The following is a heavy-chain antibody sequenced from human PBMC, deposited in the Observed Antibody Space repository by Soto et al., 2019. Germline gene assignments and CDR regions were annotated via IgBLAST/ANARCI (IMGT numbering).Heavy chain of an antibody. V-gene: IGHV4-39*01. CDR2: IYYSGST. J-gene: IGHJ4*02. CDR1: GGSISSSSYY. Sequence: QLQLQESGPGLVKPSETLSLTCTVSGGSISSSSYYWGWIRQPPGKGLEWIGSIYYSGSTYYNPSLKSRVTISVDTSKNQFSLKLSSVTAADTAVYYCARKISSGSYYRYWGQGTLVTVSS. D-gene: IGHD1-26*01. CDR3: ARKISSGSYYRY.